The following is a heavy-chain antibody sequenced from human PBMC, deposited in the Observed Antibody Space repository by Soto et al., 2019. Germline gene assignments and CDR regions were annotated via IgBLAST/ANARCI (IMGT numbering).Heavy chain of an antibody. CDR1: GFTFSTYA. V-gene: IGHV3-23*01. Sequence: EVQLSESGGGLVQPGGSLRLSCAASGFTFSTYAMSWVRQAPGKGLEWVSTITGGGGSTYYADSVKGRFTISRDNSKNTLYLQMSGLRAEDTAVYYCAKRSLSPSCCGGSCYSPCDYWGQGTLVTVSS. CDR3: AKRSLSPSCCGGSCYSPCDY. J-gene: IGHJ4*02. CDR2: ITGGGGST. D-gene: IGHD2-15*01.